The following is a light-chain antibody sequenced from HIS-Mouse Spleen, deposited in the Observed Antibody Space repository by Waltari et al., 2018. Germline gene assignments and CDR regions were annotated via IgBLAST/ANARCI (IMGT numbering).Light chain of an antibody. Sequence: DIQLTQSPSFLSASVGDRVTITCRASQGISSYLAWYQQKPGKAPKLLIYAATTLQSGVPSRFSGRGSGKEFTLTISSLQPEDFATYYCQQLNSYPPTFGQGTKVEIK. J-gene: IGKJ1*01. V-gene: IGKV1-9*01. CDR3: QQLNSYPPT. CDR2: AAT. CDR1: QGISSY.